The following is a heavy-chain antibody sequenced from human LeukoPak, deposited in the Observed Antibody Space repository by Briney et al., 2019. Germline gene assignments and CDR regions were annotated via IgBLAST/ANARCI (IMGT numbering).Heavy chain of an antibody. D-gene: IGHD6-6*01. J-gene: IGHJ4*02. CDR1: GSTFDDYA. CDR3: ARARTGSSS. V-gene: IGHV3-9*01. Sequence: GGSLRLSCAASGSTFDDYAMHWVRQAPGKGLEWVSGISWNSGSIGYADSVKGRFTISRDNAKNSLYLQMNSLRAEDTAVYYCARARTGSSSWGQGTLVTVSS. CDR2: ISWNSGSI.